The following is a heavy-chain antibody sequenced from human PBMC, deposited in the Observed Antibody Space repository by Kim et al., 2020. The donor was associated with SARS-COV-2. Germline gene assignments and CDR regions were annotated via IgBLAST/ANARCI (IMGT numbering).Heavy chain of an antibody. CDR3: ARGRYSSGWKSYYYYYMDV. V-gene: IGHV4-34*01. J-gene: IGHJ6*03. Sequence: SETLSLTCAVYGGSFSGYYWSWIRQPPGKGLEWIGEINHSGSTNYNPSLKSRVTISVDTSKNQFSLKLSSVTAADTAVYYCARGRYSSGWKSYYYYYMDV. CDR1: GGSFSGYY. CDR2: INHSGST. D-gene: IGHD6-19*01.